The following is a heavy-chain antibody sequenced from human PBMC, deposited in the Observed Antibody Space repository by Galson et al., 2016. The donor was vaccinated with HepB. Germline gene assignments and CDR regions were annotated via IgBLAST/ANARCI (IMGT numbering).Heavy chain of an antibody. V-gene: IGHV4-39*01. J-gene: IGHJ5*02. CDR2: LYYTGST. Sequence: SETLSLTCSVSGDSFSSTNYYWGWIRQPPGKGLEWIGSLYYTGSTFYDPSLKTRVTLSLDSSKRQFSLKLSSVTAADTAIYYCARQYAYYYYLWGQGTLVTVSS. D-gene: IGHD3-16*01. CDR3: ARQYAYYYYL. CDR1: GDSFSSTNYY.